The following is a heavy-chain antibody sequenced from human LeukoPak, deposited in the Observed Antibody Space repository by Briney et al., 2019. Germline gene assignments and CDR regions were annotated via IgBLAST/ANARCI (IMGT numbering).Heavy chain of an antibody. D-gene: IGHD3-22*01. CDR2: ISAYNGNT. J-gene: IGHJ4*02. CDR1: GYTFTSYG. V-gene: IGHV1-18*01. Sequence: ASVKVSCKASGYTFTSYGISWVRQAPGQGLEWMGWISAYNGNTNYAQKLQGRVTMTTDTSTSTAYMELRSLRSDDTAVYYCARDTSYYYDSSGYYPLDYWGQGTLVTVSS. CDR3: ARDTSYYYDSSGYYPLDY.